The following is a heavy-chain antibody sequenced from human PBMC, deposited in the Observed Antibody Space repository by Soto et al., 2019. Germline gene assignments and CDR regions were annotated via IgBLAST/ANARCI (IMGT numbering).Heavy chain of an antibody. CDR2: VFSSVSA. J-gene: IGHJ4*02. CDR3: ARDGMTTGDT. Sequence: PSETLSLTCIVSGVSVTSYTWSWVRQPANKGLEWIGRVFSSVSATYNPSLKSRVSISMDTAENRISLKRDSVTAADAGVYFCARDGMTTGDTWGPGTLVTVSS. CDR1: GVSVTSYT. D-gene: IGHD2-21*02. V-gene: IGHV4-4*07.